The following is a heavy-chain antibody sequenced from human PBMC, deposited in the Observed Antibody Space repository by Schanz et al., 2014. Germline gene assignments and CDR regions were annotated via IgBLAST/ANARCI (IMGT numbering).Heavy chain of an antibody. D-gene: IGHD1-26*01. CDR2: IYTSGST. CDR3: ARYTGAYFDY. J-gene: IGHJ4*02. CDR1: GGSISTYY. V-gene: IGHV4-4*07. Sequence: QVQLQESGPGLVKPSETLSLTCTVSGGSISTYYWSWIRQPAGKGLEWIGRIYTSGSTNYNPSLKSRVPMSVAPPKTQFSLRLSSVTAADTAVYYCARYTGAYFDYWGQGTLVTVSS.